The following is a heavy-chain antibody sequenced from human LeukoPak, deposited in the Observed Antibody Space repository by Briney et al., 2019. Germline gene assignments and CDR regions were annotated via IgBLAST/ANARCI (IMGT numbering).Heavy chain of an antibody. J-gene: IGHJ4*02. CDR1: GFTFSSYG. D-gene: IGHD3-3*01. CDR3: ANPDFWSGRDY. Sequence: PGRSLRLSCAASGFTFSSYGMHWVRQAPGKGLEWVAVISYDGSNKYYADSVKGRFTISRDNSKNTLYLQMNSLRAEDTAVYYCANPDFWSGRDYWGQGTLVTVSP. V-gene: IGHV3-30*18. CDR2: ISYDGSNK.